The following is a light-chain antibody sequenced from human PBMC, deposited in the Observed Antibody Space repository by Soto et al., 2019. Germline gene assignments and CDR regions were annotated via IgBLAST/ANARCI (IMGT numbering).Light chain of an antibody. CDR1: QTVSNTY. CDR3: QQYGALPPT. V-gene: IGKV3-20*01. J-gene: IGKJ4*01. CDR2: GAS. Sequence: EIVLTQFPGALSLSPGERVTLSCRASQTVSNTYLAWYQQKSGQAPKFLIYGASNRATGIPDRFSGSESGTDFTLTISRLEPEDFAVYYCQQYGALPPTFGGGTKVEIK.